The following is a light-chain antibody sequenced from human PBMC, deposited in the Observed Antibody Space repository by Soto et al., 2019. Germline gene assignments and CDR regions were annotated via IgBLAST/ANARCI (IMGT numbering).Light chain of an antibody. Sequence: AIRMTQSPSSFSASTGDRVSITCRASQDISSYLAWYQQKPGKAPKLLIYDASTLQSGVPSRFSGSGSGTDFTLTLSCLQSEDFATYYCQQYYGFPRTFGQGTKVEIK. CDR3: QQYYGFPRT. V-gene: IGKV1-8*01. J-gene: IGKJ1*01. CDR1: QDISSY. CDR2: DAS.